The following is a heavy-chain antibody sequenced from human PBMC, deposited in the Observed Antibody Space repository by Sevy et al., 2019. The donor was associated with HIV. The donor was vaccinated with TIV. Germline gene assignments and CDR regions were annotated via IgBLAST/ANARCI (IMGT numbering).Heavy chain of an antibody. CDR3: SKDKHDSTGYYFDY. D-gene: IGHD3-22*01. Sequence: GGSLRLSCAASGLSFDDYTMHWVRQAPGKGLEWVSIISWDGGRTYYADSVKGRFTISRDNSKNSLFLQMNSLRTEDTALYYCSKDKHDSTGYYFDYWGQRTLVTVSS. CDR1: GLSFDDYT. CDR2: ISWDGGRT. J-gene: IGHJ4*02. V-gene: IGHV3-43*01.